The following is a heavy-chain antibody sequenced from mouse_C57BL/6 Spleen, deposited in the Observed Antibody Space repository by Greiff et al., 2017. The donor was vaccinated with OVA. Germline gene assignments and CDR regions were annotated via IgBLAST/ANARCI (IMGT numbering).Heavy chain of an antibody. CDR1: GFSLTSYG. CDR3: ATYGNFYAMDY. Sequence: VQLQQSGPGLVQPSQSLSITCTVSGFSLTSYGVHWVRQSPGKGLEWLGVIWRGGSTDYNAAFMSRLSITKDNANSQVFYKMNSMQADDTAIYYCATYGNFYAMDYWGQGTAVTVSS. D-gene: IGHD2-1*01. J-gene: IGHJ4*01. V-gene: IGHV2-5*01. CDR2: IWRGGST.